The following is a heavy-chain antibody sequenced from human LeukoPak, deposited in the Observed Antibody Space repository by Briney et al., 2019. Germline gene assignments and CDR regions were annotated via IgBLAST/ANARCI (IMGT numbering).Heavy chain of an antibody. D-gene: IGHD1-26*01. CDR1: GFTFSSYA. Sequence: GGSLRLSCAASGFTFSSYAMTWVRQAPGKGLEWVSSIIASSGTSYYADSVRGRFTISRDNSKNTLYLQMNSPTAEDTAVYYCAKGRTVGTVGLFDYWGQGTLVTVSS. V-gene: IGHV3-23*01. J-gene: IGHJ4*02. CDR3: AKGRTVGTVGLFDY. CDR2: IIASSGTS.